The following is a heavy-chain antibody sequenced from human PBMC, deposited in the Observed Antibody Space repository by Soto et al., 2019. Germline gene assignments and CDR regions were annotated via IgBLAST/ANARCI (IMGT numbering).Heavy chain of an antibody. D-gene: IGHD1-26*01. J-gene: IGHJ4*02. CDR1: GFTFSSYA. Sequence: EVQLLESGGGFVQPGGSLRLSCAASGFTFSSYAMRWVRQAPGKGLEWVSAISGSGGSTYYADSVKGRFTISRDSSKYTLYLQMTSLRAEETAVYYCARRGSGSYYDYWGQGTLVTVSS. CDR3: ARRGSGSYYDY. CDR2: ISGSGGST. V-gene: IGHV3-23*01.